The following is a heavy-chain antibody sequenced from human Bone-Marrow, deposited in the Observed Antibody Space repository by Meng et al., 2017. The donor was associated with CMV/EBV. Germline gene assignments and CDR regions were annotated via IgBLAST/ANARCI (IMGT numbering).Heavy chain of an antibody. CDR1: GGPFSSSSYY. J-gene: IGHJ5*02. CDR2: IYYSGST. V-gene: IGHV4-39*07. Sequence: GSLRLSCTFPGGPFSSSSYYWGWIRQPPGKGLEWIGSIYYSGSTYYNSSLKSRVTISGDTSKNQFSLKLSSVTAADTAVYYCARGWNYDPGWFDPWGQGTLVTVSS. D-gene: IGHD1-7*01. CDR3: ARGWNYDPGWFDP.